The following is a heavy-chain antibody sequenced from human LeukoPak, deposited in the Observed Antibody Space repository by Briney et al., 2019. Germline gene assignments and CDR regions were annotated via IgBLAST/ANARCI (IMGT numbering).Heavy chain of an antibody. CDR3: ARHGAAAGTSYYYFDY. CDR2: IYYSGST. D-gene: IGHD6-13*01. Sequence: SETLSLTCTVSGGSISSSSYYWGWIRQPPGKGLEWIGNIYYSGSTYYNPSLKSRVTISVDTSKNQFSLKLSSVTAADTAVYYCARHGAAAGTSYYYFDYWGQGTLVTVSS. J-gene: IGHJ4*02. V-gene: IGHV4-39*07. CDR1: GGSISSSSYY.